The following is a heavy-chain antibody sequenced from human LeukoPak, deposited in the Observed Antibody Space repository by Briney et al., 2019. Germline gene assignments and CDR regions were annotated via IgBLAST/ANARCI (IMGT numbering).Heavy chain of an antibody. V-gene: IGHV3-9*02. D-gene: IGHD3-22*01. Sequence: GGSLRLSCAASGLTPSSCAMTWVRQAPGKGLEWVAGISWNSGSIGYADSVKGRFTISRDNAKNSLYLQMNSLRAEDTALYYCAKDISPNYYDSSGYPSYFDYWGQGTLVTVSS. CDR2: ISWNSGSI. J-gene: IGHJ4*02. CDR1: GLTPSSCA. CDR3: AKDISPNYYDSSGYPSYFDY.